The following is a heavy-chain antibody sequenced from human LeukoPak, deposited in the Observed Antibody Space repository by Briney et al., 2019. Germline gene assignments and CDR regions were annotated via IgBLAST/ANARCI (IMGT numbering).Heavy chain of an antibody. Sequence: GGSLRLSCAASGFTFSSYSMNWVRQAPGKGLEWVSSISGSSSYINYADSVKGRFTISRDNAQNSLFLQLNSLGAEDTAVYYCARDKAPPTVTKAYYYYGMDVWGQGTTVTVSS. D-gene: IGHD4-17*01. J-gene: IGHJ6*02. CDR3: ARDKAPPTVTKAYYYYGMDV. CDR1: GFTFSSYS. CDR2: ISGSSSYI. V-gene: IGHV3-21*01.